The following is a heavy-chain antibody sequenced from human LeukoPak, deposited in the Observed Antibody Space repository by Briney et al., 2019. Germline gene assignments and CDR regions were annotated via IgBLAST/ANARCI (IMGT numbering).Heavy chain of an antibody. CDR1: GFTFSSYA. V-gene: IGHV3-23*01. D-gene: IGHD1-26*01. J-gene: IGHJ4*02. CDR3: AKILGSYWTPGYDY. Sequence: GGSLRLSCAASGFTFSSYAMSWVRQAPGKGLEWVSAISGSGGSTYYADSVKGRFTIPRDNSKNTLYLQMNSLRAEDTAVYYCAKILGSYWTPGYDYWGQGTLVTVSS. CDR2: ISGSGGST.